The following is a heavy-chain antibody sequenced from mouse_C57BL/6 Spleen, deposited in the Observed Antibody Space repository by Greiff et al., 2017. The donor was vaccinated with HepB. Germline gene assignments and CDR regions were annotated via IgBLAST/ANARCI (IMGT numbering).Heavy chain of an antibody. CDR3: ARGTNYDYYAMDY. Sequence: VQLQQSGPELVKPGASVKISCKASGYAFSSSWMNWVKQRPGKGLEWIGRIYPGDGDTNYNGKFKGKAKLTADKSSSTAYMTLSSLTSEDSAVYCCARGTNYDYYAMDYWGQGTSVTVSS. CDR2: IYPGDGDT. J-gene: IGHJ4*01. V-gene: IGHV1-82*01. CDR1: GYAFSSSW. D-gene: IGHD5-5*01.